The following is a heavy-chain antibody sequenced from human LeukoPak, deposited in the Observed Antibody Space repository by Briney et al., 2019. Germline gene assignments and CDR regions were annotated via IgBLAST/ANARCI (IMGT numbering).Heavy chain of an antibody. Sequence: SETLSLTCTVSGGSISSSSYYWGWIRQPPGTGLEWIGSIYYSGSTYYNPSLKSRVTISVDTSKNQFSLKLSSVTAADTAVYYCARAERNLFDYWGQGTLVTVSS. CDR3: ARAERNLFDY. CDR2: IYYSGST. V-gene: IGHV4-39*07. J-gene: IGHJ4*02. CDR1: GGSISSSSYY.